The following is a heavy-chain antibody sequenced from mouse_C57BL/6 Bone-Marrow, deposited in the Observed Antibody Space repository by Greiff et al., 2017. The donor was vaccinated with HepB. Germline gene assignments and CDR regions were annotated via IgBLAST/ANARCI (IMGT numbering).Heavy chain of an antibody. CDR3: TGKKDGSNYERIDYYAMDY. J-gene: IGHJ4*01. Sequence: EVQLEVSGGGLVQPGGSMKLSCVASGFTFSNYWMNWVRQSPEKGLEWVAQIRLKSDNYATHYAESVKGRFTISRDASKSSDYLQMNNLRAEDTGIYYCTGKKDGSNYERIDYYAMDYWGQGTSVTVSA. CDR2: IRLKSDNYAT. V-gene: IGHV6-3*01. D-gene: IGHD1-1*01. CDR1: GFTFSNYW.